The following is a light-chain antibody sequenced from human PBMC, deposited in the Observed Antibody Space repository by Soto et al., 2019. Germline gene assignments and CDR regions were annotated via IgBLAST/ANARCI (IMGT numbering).Light chain of an antibody. Sequence: QAVVTQEPSLTVSPGGTVTLTCASSTGAVTSGYYPTWFQQKPGQAPRALIYNINNNYFWTTARFSGSLLGGKAALTLLGVEFWGEAEYYCLHFSGGGKPLVFGGGTKPTVL. V-gene: IGLV7-43*01. CDR2: NIN. J-gene: IGLJ3*02. CDR1: TGAVTSGYY. CDR3: LHFSGGGKPLV.